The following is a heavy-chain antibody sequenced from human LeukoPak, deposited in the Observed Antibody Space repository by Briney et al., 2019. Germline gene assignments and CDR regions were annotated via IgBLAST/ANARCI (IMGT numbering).Heavy chain of an antibody. CDR3: ARDYDFWSGYSYYYYYYMDV. Sequence: ASVTVSCKASGYTFTSYGISWVRQAPGQGLEWMGWISAYNGNTNYAQKLQGRVTMTTDTSTSTAYMELRSLRSDDTAVYYCARDYDFWSGYSYYYYYYMDVWGKGTTVTVSS. D-gene: IGHD3-3*01. CDR1: GYTFTSYG. V-gene: IGHV1-18*01. CDR2: ISAYNGNT. J-gene: IGHJ6*03.